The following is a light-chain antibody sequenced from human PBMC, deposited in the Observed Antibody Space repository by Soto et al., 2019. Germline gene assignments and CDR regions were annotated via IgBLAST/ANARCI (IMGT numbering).Light chain of an antibody. V-gene: IGKV1-5*03. CDR3: QQYNSYSYT. Sequence: DIQMTQSPSTLSGSVGDRVTITCRASQTISSWLAWYQQKPGKAPKLLIYKASTLKSGVPSRFSGSGSGTEFTLTISSLQPDDFATYYCQQYNSYSYTFGQGTKVDIK. CDR1: QTISSW. CDR2: KAS. J-gene: IGKJ2*01.